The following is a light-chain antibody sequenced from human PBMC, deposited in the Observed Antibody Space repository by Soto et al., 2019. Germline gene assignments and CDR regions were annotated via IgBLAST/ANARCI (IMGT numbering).Light chain of an antibody. CDR3: SSYTSSSTL. CDR2: AVT. CDR1: SSDVGGYNY. J-gene: IGLJ1*01. Sequence: SALTEPASVSGYPGQSITISGTGTSSDVGGYNYVSWYQQHPGKAPKLMIYAVTDRPSGVSSRFSGSKSGNTASLTISGLQAEDEADYYCSSYTSSSTLFGTGTKVTVL. V-gene: IGLV2-14*01.